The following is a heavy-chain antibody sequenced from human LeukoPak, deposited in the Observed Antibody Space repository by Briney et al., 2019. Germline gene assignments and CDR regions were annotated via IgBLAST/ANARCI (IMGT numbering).Heavy chain of an antibody. CDR3: AREAAGYYDSSGYYFDY. J-gene: IGHJ4*02. V-gene: IGHV1-69*05. CDR1: GGTFSSYA. D-gene: IGHD3-22*01. CDR2: IIPIFGTA. Sequence: ASVKVSCKASGGTFSSYAISWVRQAPGQGLEWMGGIIPIFGTANYAQKFQGRVTITTDESTSTAYMELSSLRSEDTAVYYCAREAAGYYDSSGYYFDYWGQGTLVTVSS.